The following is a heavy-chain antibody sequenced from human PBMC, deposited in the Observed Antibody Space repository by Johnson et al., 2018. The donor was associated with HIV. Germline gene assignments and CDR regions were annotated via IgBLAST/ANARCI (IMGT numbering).Heavy chain of an antibody. CDR1: GFTFSSYA. CDR2: ISYDGSNK. Sequence: QVQLVESGGGVVQPGRSLRLSCSASGFTFSSYAMHWVRQAPGKGLEWVAVISYDGSNKYYADSVKGRFTISRDNSKNTLYLQMNSLRAEDTAVYYCALEAVRSTDAFEIWGQGTMVIVSS. CDR3: ALEAVRSTDAFEI. V-gene: IGHV3-30-3*01. D-gene: IGHD3-10*01. J-gene: IGHJ3*02.